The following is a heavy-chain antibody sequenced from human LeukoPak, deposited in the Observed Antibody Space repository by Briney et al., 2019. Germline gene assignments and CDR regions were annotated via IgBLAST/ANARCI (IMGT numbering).Heavy chain of an antibody. Sequence: SETLSLTCTVSGGSISSSSYYWGWIRQPPGKGLEWIGSIYYSGSTYYNPSLKSRVTISVDTSKNQFSLKLSSVTAADPAVYYCGSVAWPDYFDYWGQGTLVTVSS. CDR1: GGSISSSSYY. J-gene: IGHJ4*02. CDR2: IYYSGST. D-gene: IGHD2-15*01. V-gene: IGHV4-39*07. CDR3: GSVAWPDYFDY.